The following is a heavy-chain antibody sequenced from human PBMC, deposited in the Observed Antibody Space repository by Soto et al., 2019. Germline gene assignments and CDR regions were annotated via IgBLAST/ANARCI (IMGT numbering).Heavy chain of an antibody. CDR3: ARTPAKILGRSRNYFDY. CDR1: GGTFSSYA. Sequence: QVQLVQSGAEVKKPGSSVKVSFKASGGTFSSYAISWVRQAPGQGLEWMGGIIPIVGTANYAPKFQGRVTITADESTGTAYIDLSSLRSEDTPVYYCARTPAKILGRSRNYFDYWGQGTLVTVSS. CDR2: IIPIVGTA. D-gene: IGHD2-15*01. V-gene: IGHV1-69*12. J-gene: IGHJ4*02.